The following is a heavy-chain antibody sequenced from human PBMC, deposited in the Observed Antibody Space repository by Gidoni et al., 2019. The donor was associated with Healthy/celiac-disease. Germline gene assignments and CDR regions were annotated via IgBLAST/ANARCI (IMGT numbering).Heavy chain of an antibody. J-gene: IGHJ5*02. Sequence: QHQLVQSGAEGKKPGASGKVSCNVSGSTLTQLSMHWVRQAPGKGLEWMGGFDPADGETIYAQKFQSRVTMTEETSTNTAYMELSSLGSEDTAVYYWSTAYIDPPYPDWFDPWGQGTLVTVSS. CDR3: STAYIDPPYPDWFDP. CDR2: FDPADGET. CDR1: GSTLTQLS. D-gene: IGHD3-16*01. V-gene: IGHV1-24*01.